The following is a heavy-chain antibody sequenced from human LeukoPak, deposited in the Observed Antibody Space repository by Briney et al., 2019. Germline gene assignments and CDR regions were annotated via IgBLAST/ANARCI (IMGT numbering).Heavy chain of an antibody. D-gene: IGHD1-14*01. Sequence: PGGSLRLSCVASGFTFSSYGMNWVRQAPGKGLEWVSCISGSSSYISYADSVKGRFTISRDNAKNSVYLQMNSLRAEDTAAYYCARDTGPDLDYWGQGTLVTVSS. J-gene: IGHJ4*02. CDR3: ARDTGPDLDY. CDR2: ISGSSSYI. CDR1: GFTFSSYG. V-gene: IGHV3-21*01.